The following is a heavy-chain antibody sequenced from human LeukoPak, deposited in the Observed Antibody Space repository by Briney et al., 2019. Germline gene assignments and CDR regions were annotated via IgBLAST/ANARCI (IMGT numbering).Heavy chain of an antibody. J-gene: IGHJ4*02. Sequence: VASVTVSCTASGYTFTIYGISWVRQAPGQGLEWMGWISAYNGNTNYAQKLQGRVTMTTDTSTSTAYMELRSLRSDDTAVYYCARGRGAPYCGGDCYSHELVYWGQGTLVTVSS. CDR1: GYTFTIYG. V-gene: IGHV1-18*01. D-gene: IGHD2-21*02. CDR2: ISAYNGNT. CDR3: ARGRGAPYCGGDCYSHELVY.